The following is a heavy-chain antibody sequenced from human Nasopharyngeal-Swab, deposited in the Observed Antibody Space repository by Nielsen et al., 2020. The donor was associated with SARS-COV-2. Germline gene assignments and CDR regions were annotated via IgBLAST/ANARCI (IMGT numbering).Heavy chain of an antibody. CDR1: GYNFTTYW. D-gene: IGHD4-23*01. J-gene: IGHJ6*03. CDR2: IYPGDSDT. CDR3: ARRGYGGSGSYYFYYYMDV. Sequence: GSLRLSCKGSGYNFTTYWIGWVRQMPGKGLEWMGIIYPGDSDTRYSPSFQGQVTISADKSISTAYLQWSSLKASDTAMYYCARRGYGGSGSYYFYYYMDVWGKGTMVTVSS. V-gene: IGHV5-51*01.